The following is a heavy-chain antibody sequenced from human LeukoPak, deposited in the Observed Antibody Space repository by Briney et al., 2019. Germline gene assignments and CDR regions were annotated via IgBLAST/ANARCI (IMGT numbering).Heavy chain of an antibody. J-gene: IGHJ6*02. Sequence: PGGSLRLSCAASGFTFSSYAMHWVRQAPGKGLEWVAVISYDGSNKYYADSVKGRFTISRDNSKNTLYLQMNSLRAEDTAVYYCAKRGAVAGTLSYYAMDVWGQGTTVTVS. CDR1: GFTFSSYA. D-gene: IGHD6-19*01. V-gene: IGHV3-30-3*02. CDR3: AKRGAVAGTLSYYAMDV. CDR2: ISYDGSNK.